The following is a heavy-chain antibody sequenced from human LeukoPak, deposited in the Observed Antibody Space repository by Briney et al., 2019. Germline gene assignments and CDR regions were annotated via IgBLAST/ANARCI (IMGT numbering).Heavy chain of an antibody. CDR1: GFTVSSNY. D-gene: IGHD2/OR15-2a*01. J-gene: IGHJ6*02. CDR2: IYSGGST. Sequence: PGGSLRLSCAASGFTVSSNYMSWVRQAPGKGPEWVSVIYSGGSTYYADSVKGRFTISRDNSKNTLYLQMNSLRAEDTAVYYCARVSTYYYGMDVWGQGTTVTVSS. V-gene: IGHV3-66*01. CDR3: ARVSTYYYGMDV.